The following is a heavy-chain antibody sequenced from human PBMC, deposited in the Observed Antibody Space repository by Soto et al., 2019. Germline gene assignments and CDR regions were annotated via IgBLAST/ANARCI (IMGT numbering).Heavy chain of an antibody. Sequence: EVQLVQSGAEVKEPGESLKISCKGSGYSFTKYWIGWVRQMPGKGLEWMAIIYPDESDNRYSPSFQGQGTISADKSISTAYLQWSSLKASDTAMYYCVRMGFSGGGYLSYYYYGMDIWGQGTTVTVSS. J-gene: IGHJ6*02. D-gene: IGHD5-12*01. V-gene: IGHV5-51*03. CDR3: VRMGFSGGGYLSYYYYGMDI. CDR1: GYSFTKYW. CDR2: IYPDESDN.